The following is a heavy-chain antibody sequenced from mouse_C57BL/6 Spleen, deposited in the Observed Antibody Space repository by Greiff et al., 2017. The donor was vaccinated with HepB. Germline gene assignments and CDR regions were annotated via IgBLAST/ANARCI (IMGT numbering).Heavy chain of an antibody. CDR2: ISDGGSYT. CDR1: GFTFSSYA. CDR3: ARGELRLGFAY. Sequence: DVHLVESGGGLVKPGGSLKLSCAASGFTFSSYAMSWVRQTPEKRLEWVATISDGGSYTYYPDNVKGRFTISRDNAKNNLYLQMSHLKSEDTAMYYCARGELRLGFAYWGQGTLVTVSA. J-gene: IGHJ3*01. V-gene: IGHV5-4*01. D-gene: IGHD3-2*02.